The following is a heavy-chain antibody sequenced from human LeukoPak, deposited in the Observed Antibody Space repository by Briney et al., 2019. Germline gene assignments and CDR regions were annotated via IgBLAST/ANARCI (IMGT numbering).Heavy chain of an antibody. CDR1: GGSISSYY. J-gene: IGHJ4*02. V-gene: IGHV4-59*12. CDR2: IYYSGST. D-gene: IGHD3-3*01. CDR3: ARGLHDFWSGYNYFDY. Sequence: SSETLSLTCTVSGGSISSYYWSWIRQPPGKGLEWIGYIYYSGSTNYNPSLKSRVTISVDTSKNQFSLKLSSVTAADTAVYYCARGLHDFWSGYNYFDYWGQGTLVTVSS.